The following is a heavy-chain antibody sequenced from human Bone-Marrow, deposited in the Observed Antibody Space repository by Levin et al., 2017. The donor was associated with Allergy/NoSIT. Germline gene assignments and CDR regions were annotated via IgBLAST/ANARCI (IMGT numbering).Heavy chain of an antibody. Sequence: GESLKISCAASGFPFSAYEMHWVRQAPGKGLEWLSYISESGGTQNYADSVRGRFTTSRDNARDSLYLQLNFLGVEDTAVYYCAGEGGYGGDSCAFDIWGPGTLVTVSS. J-gene: IGHJ3*02. D-gene: IGHD4-23*01. CDR1: GFPFSAYE. V-gene: IGHV3-48*03. CDR2: ISESGGTQ. CDR3: AGEGGYGGDSCAFDI.